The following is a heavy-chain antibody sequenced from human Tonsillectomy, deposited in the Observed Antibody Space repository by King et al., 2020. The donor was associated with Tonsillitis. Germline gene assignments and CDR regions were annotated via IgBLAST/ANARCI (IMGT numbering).Heavy chain of an antibody. CDR2: ISYDGSNQ. D-gene: IGHD3-16*01. Sequence: HVQLVESGGGVVQPGRSLRLSCAASGFTLRTYGMHWVRQAPGKGLEWVAVISYDGSNQHYAGSVKGRFTISRDNSKNTLYLQMNSLRAEDTAVYYCARGIGANVYYYGMDVWGQGTTVTVSS. J-gene: IGHJ6*02. CDR1: GFTLRTYG. CDR3: ARGIGANVYYYGMDV. V-gene: IGHV3-33*05.